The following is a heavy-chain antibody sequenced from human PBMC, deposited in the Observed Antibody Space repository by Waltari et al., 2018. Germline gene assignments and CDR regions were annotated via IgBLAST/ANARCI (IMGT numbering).Heavy chain of an antibody. Sequence: EVDLLESGGGLVQPGGSLRLSCAASGFTFRSSAMTWVRQAPGKGLEWVVVVYTGGDTYYADSVKGRFTISRDNSKNTLYLQMNSLRAEDTAVYYCAKGYIVVVPAAILGYWGQGTLVTVSS. CDR1: GFTFRSSA. D-gene: IGHD2-2*01. CDR2: VYTGGDT. CDR3: AKGYIVVVPAAILGY. J-gene: IGHJ4*02. V-gene: IGHV3-23*03.